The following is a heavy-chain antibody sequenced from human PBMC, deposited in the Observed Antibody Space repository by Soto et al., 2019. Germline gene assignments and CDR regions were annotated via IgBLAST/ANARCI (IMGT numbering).Heavy chain of an antibody. D-gene: IGHD2-2*01. V-gene: IGHV3-9*01. CDR3: VKGLRKQGLLWGVDY. CDR2: ISWDSASV. CDR1: GFTFDETA. J-gene: IGHJ4*01. Sequence: EVQLVESGGGLVQPGRSLRLSCAASGFTFDETAMHWVRQPPGKGLEWVSGISWDSASVGFADSVKGRFSISRDNAKNSLYLQMNSLRPEDTALYYCVKGLRKQGLLWGVDYWGHGTLVTVSS.